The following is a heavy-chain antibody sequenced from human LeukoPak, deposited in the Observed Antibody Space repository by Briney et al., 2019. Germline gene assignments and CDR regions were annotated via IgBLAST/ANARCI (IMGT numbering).Heavy chain of an antibody. J-gene: IGHJ5*02. D-gene: IGHD6-13*01. CDR1: GGSISSGDYY. CDR3: ARVESTAANLNWFDP. V-gene: IGHV4-30-4*08. Sequence: SETLSLTCTVSGGSISSGDYYWSWIRQPPGKGLEWIGYIYYSGSTYYNPSLKSRVTISVDTSKNQFSLKLSSVTAADTAVYYCARVESTAANLNWFDPWGQGTLVTVSS. CDR2: IYYSGST.